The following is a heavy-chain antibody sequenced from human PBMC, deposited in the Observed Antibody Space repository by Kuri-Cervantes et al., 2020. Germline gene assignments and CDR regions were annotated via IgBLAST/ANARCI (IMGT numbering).Heavy chain of an antibody. CDR2: MSYDGSNE. D-gene: IGHD1-7*01. CDR1: GFTFSFYP. V-gene: IGHV3-30*01. Sequence: GESLKISCVASGFTFSFYPIHWVRQAPGKGLEWVAVMSYDGSNEYYADSVKGRFTISRDNSKNTLYLQMNSLRAEDTAVYYCARDRGTTDYYYMDVWGKGTTVTVSS. CDR3: ARDRGTTDYYYMDV. J-gene: IGHJ6*03.